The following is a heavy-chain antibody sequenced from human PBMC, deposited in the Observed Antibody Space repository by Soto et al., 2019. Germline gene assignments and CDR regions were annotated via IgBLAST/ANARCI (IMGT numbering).Heavy chain of an antibody. D-gene: IGHD6-19*01. J-gene: IGHJ6*02. CDR1: GFTFSSYG. Sequence: QVQLVESGGGVVQPGRSLRLSCAASGFTFSSYGMHWVRQAPGKGLEWVAVISYDGSNKYYADSVKGRFTISRDNSKNTLYLQMNSLRAEDTAVEYCAKEPAPPSGYSSGWYGRYYYYGMDVWGQGTTVTVSS. V-gene: IGHV3-30*18. CDR2: ISYDGSNK. CDR3: AKEPAPPSGYSSGWYGRYYYYGMDV.